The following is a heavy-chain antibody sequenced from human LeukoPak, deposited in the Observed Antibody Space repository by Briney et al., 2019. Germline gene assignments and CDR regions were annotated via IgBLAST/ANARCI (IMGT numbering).Heavy chain of an antibody. J-gene: IGHJ4*02. CDR1: GYTFTGYY. CDR3: AKDRVLRYFDWSPGFDY. Sequence: ASVKVSCKASGYTFTGYYMHWVRQAPGQGLEWMGWINPNSGGTNYAQKFQGRVTTTRDTSISTAYMELSRLRSDDTAVYYCAKDRVLRYFDWSPGFDYWGQGTLVTVSS. CDR2: INPNSGGT. V-gene: IGHV1-2*02. D-gene: IGHD3-9*01.